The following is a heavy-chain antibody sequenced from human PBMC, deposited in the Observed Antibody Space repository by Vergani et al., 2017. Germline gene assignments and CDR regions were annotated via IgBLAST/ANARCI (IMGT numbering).Heavy chain of an antibody. J-gene: IGHJ4*02. CDR2: IWYDGSNK. D-gene: IGHD6-19*01. CDR1: GFTFSSYG. Sequence: QVQLVESGGGVVQPGRSLRLSCAASGFTFSSYGMHWVRQAPGKGLEWVAVIWYDGSNKYYADSVKGRFTISRDNSKNTLYLQMNSLRAEDTAVYYCARDLLESSGWYRVWYVDYWGQGTLVTVSA. CDR3: ARDLLESSGWYRVWYVDY. V-gene: IGHV3-33*01.